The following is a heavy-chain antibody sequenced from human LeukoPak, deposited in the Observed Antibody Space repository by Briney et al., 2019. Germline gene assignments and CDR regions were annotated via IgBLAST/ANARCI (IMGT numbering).Heavy chain of an antibody. Sequence: PSETLSLTCTVSGGSISSYYWSWIRQPPGKGLEWVSAISGSGGSTYYADSVKGRFTISRDNSKNTLYLQMNSLRAEDTAVYYCARMGDAFDYWGQGTLVIVSS. V-gene: IGHV3-23*01. CDR1: GGSISSYY. D-gene: IGHD3-16*01. CDR2: ISGSGGST. J-gene: IGHJ4*02. CDR3: ARMGDAFDY.